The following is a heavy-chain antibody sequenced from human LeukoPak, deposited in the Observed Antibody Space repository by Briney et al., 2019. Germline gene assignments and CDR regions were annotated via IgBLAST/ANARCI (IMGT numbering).Heavy chain of an antibody. D-gene: IGHD2-2*01. V-gene: IGHV3-48*03. Sequence: GGSLRLSCAASGFTFSTYEMNWVRQAPGKGLEWVSYISSSGSTIYYADSVKGRFTISRDNTKNSLYLQMNSLRAEDTAVYYCARGPLHVVVPAATWFDPWGQGILVTVSS. CDR2: ISSSGSTI. J-gene: IGHJ5*02. CDR3: ARGPLHVVVPAATWFDP. CDR1: GFTFSTYE.